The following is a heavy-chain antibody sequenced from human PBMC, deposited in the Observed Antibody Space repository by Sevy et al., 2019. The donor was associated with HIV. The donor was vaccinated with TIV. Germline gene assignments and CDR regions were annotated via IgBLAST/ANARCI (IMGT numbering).Heavy chain of an antibody. V-gene: IGHV4-59*01. CDR1: GDSISGYY. CDR2: IYYSGRT. D-gene: IGHD4-4*01. J-gene: IGHJ6*02. CDR3: VRAYSNYYYAMDV. Sequence: SETLSLTCTVSGDSISGYYWSWIRQPPGKGLEWIGYIYYSGRTEYNPSLKSRVIISQDTSKNQFSLKLTSVTAADTAVYFCVRAYSNYYYAMDVWGQGTTVTVSS.